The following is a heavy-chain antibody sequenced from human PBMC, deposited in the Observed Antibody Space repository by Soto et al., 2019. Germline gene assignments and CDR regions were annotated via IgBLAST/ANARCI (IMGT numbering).Heavy chain of an antibody. CDR1: GYTLPNYS. D-gene: IGHD2-8*01. V-gene: IGHV1-3*01. CDR3: TRDLNGGNPFDY. CDR2: INPGSGYT. Sequence: QVQFVQSGAEVKKPGASVRLSCKPSGYTLPNYSIQWVRQAAGQGLQWLGWINPGSGYTEYSQRFQGRVTLSRDNPASTFYMDLTSLTSEDTAVYFCTRDLNGGNPFDYWGQGTLVTVSS. J-gene: IGHJ4*02.